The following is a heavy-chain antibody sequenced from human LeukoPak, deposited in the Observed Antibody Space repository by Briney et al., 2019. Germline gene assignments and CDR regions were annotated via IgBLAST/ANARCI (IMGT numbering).Heavy chain of an antibody. Sequence: GGSLRLSCGASGFTFTTYWMSWVRQAPGKGLEGVANIKQDGSENYYVDSVKGRFTISRDNAKNSLYLQMNSLRAEDTAVYYCARDYDWYYYYMDVWGKGTTVTVSS. CDR1: GFTFTTYW. D-gene: IGHD1-1*01. CDR3: ARDYDWYYYYMDV. CDR2: IKQDGSEN. V-gene: IGHV3-7*01. J-gene: IGHJ6*03.